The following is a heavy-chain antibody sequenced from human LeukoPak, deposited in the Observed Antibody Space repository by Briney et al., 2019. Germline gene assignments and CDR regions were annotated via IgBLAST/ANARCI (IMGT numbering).Heavy chain of an antibody. CDR2: IYNSGRT. CDR1: GGSISSSSYH. Sequence: SETLSLTCTVSGGSISSSSYHWGWIRQPPGKGLEGIGSIYNSGRTYYNPSLKSRVTISVDTSKNQFSLKVSSVTAADTAVHYCARHDALRWFDPWGQGILVTVSS. J-gene: IGHJ5*02. V-gene: IGHV4-39*01. CDR3: ARHDALRWFDP. D-gene: IGHD3-16*02.